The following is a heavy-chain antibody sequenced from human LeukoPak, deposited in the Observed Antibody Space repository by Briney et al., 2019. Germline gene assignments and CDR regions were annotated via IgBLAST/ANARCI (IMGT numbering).Heavy chain of an antibody. J-gene: IGHJ3*01. V-gene: IGHV3-72*01. Sequence: GGSLRLSCAASGLTFSNYAMSWVRQAPGKGLEWVGRTRKKGKSYSTEYAASVKGRFTMSRDDSKDSVYLQMNSLKTEDTAVYYCARVGPYSIDAFDLWGPGTRVTVSS. CDR3: ARVGPYSIDAFDL. CDR1: GLTFSNYA. CDR2: TRKKGKSYST. D-gene: IGHD1-26*01.